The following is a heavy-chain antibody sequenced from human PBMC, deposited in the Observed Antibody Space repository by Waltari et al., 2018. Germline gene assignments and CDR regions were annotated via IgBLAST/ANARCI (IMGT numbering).Heavy chain of an antibody. CDR1: GFTFRSYA. J-gene: IGHJ4*02. Sequence: EVQLLESGGGLVQPGGSLRLSCAASGFTFRSYAMSWVRRAPGKGLEWVSAISGSGGSTYYADSVKGRFTISRDNSKNTLYLQMNSLRAEDTAVYYCAKWPAYSNYPLDYWGQGTLVTVSS. D-gene: IGHD4-4*01. CDR2: ISGSGGST. CDR3: AKWPAYSNYPLDY. V-gene: IGHV3-23*01.